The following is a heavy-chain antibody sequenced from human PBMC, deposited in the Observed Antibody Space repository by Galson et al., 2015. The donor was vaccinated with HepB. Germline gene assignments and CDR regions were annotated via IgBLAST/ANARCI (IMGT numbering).Heavy chain of an antibody. V-gene: IGHV3-21*01. J-gene: IGHJ4*02. Sequence: SLRLSCAASGFTFSSYGMNWVRQAPGKGLEWVSSISSSSTYIYYADSVKGRFTISRDNAKNSLYLQINSLRAEDTAVYFCARWDSSSWYYFDNWGQGTLVTVSS. D-gene: IGHD6-13*01. CDR1: GFTFSSYG. CDR3: ARWDSSSWYYFDN. CDR2: ISSSSTYI.